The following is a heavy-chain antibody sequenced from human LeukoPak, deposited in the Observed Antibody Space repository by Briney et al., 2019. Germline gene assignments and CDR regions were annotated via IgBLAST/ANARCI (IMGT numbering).Heavy chain of an antibody. Sequence: PSETLSLTCTVSGGPISSGSYYWSWIRQPAGKGLEWIGRIYTSGSTNYNPSLKSRVTISVDTSKNQFSLKLSSVTAADTAVYYCARDLDYWGQGTLVTVSS. CDR3: ARDLDY. J-gene: IGHJ4*02. CDR2: IYTSGST. CDR1: GGPISSGSYY. V-gene: IGHV4-61*02.